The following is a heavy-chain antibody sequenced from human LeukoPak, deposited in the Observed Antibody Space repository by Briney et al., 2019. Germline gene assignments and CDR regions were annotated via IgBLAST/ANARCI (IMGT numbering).Heavy chain of an antibody. CDR3: ARRVVVPEYYFDY. CDR1: GGSISSSSYY. CDR2: IYYSGST. J-gene: IGHJ4*02. D-gene: IGHD2-2*01. V-gene: IGHV4-39*01. Sequence: PSETLSLTCTVSGGSISSSSYYWGWIRQPPGKGLEWIGSIYYSGSTYYNPSLKSRVTISVDTSKNQFFLKLSSVTAADTAVYYCARRVVVPEYYFDYWGQGPLVTVSS.